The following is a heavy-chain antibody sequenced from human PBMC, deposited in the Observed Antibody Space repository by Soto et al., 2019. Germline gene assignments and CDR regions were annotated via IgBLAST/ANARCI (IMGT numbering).Heavy chain of an antibody. CDR1: GDSVSSNSAA. CDR3: ARDSFGRIAARRGNWFDP. V-gene: IGHV6-1*01. Sequence: SQTLSLTCAISGDSVSSNSAAWNWIRQSPSRGLEWLGRTYYRSKWYNDYAVSVKSRITINPDTSKNQFSLQLNSVTPEDTAVYYCARDSFGRIAARRGNWFDPWGQGTLVTVSS. J-gene: IGHJ5*02. D-gene: IGHD6-6*01. CDR2: TYYRSKWYN.